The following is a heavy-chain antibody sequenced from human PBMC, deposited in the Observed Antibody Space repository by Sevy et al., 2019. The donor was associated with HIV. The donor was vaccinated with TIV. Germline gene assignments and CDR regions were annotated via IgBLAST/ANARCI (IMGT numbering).Heavy chain of an antibody. CDR1: GFTFSSYS. J-gene: IGHJ4*02. CDR3: ARVFLWTYYYDSSGPAGYFDY. Sequence: GGSLRLSCAASGFTFSSYSMNWVRQAPGKGLEWVSSISSSSSYIYYADSVKGRFTISRDNAKNSLYLQMNSLRAEDTAVYYCARVFLWTYYYDSSGPAGYFDYWGQGTLVTVSS. CDR2: ISSSSSYI. D-gene: IGHD3-22*01. V-gene: IGHV3-21*01.